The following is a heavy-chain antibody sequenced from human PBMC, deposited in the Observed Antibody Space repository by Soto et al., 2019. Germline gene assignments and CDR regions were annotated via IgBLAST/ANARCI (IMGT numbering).Heavy chain of an antibody. CDR1: GDSVSSNSAA. Sequence: PSQTLSLTCAISGDSVSSNSAAWSWIRQSPSSGLEWLGRTFYRSKWYNDYAVSVKGRITINPDTSKNLFSLQLNSVTPEDTAVYYCAKEGGNHYYYYAMDVWGQGTXVTVSS. J-gene: IGHJ6*02. CDR3: AKEGGNHYYYYAMDV. V-gene: IGHV6-1*01. CDR2: TFYRSKWYN. D-gene: IGHD1-26*01.